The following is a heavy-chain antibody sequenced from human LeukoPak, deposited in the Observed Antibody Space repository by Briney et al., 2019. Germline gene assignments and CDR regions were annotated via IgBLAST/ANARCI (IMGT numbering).Heavy chain of an antibody. Sequence: SVKVSCKASGYTFTGYYMHWVRQAPGQGLEWMGWINPNSGGTNYAQKFQGRVTMTRDTSISTAYMELSRLRSDDTAVYYCARVPDTAMVKFDYWGQGTLVTVSS. V-gene: IGHV1-2*02. CDR2: INPNSGGT. D-gene: IGHD5-18*01. CDR3: ARVPDTAMVKFDY. CDR1: GYTFTGYY. J-gene: IGHJ4*02.